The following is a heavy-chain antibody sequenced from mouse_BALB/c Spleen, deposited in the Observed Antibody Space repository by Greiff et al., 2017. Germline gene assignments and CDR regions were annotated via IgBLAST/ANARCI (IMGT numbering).Heavy chain of an antibody. CDR3: ARGGGIGGYAMDY. J-gene: IGHJ4*01. V-gene: IGHV5-17*02. CDR2: ISSGSSTI. D-gene: IGHD1-1*02. Sequence: EVQGVESGGGLVQPGGSRKLSCAASGFTFSSFGMHWVRQAPEKGLEWVAYISSGSSTIYYADTVKGRFTISRDNPKNTLFLQMTSLRSEDTAMYYCARGGGIGGYAMDYWGQGTSVTVSS. CDR1: GFTFSSFG.